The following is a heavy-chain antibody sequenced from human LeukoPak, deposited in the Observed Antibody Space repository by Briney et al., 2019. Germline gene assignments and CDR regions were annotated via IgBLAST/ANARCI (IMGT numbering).Heavy chain of an antibody. V-gene: IGHV4-59*01. D-gene: IGHD5-12*01. CDR3: ARAGSSGYDYDY. CDR1: GGSISSYY. Sequence: SETLSLTCTVSGGSISSYYWSWIRQPPGKGLEWIGYIYYSGSTNYNPSLKSRVTISVDTSKNQFSLKLSSVTAADTAVYYCARAGSSGYDYDYWGQGTLVTVSS. CDR2: IYYSGST. J-gene: IGHJ4*02.